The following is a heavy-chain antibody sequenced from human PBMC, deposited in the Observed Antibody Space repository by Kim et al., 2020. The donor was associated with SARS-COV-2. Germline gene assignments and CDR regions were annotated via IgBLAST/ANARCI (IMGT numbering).Heavy chain of an antibody. V-gene: IGHV5-10-1*01. CDR3: ARGTDYDY. Sequence: DSHTPYSPAFQGHVTISADKSINTADLGWSSLKASDTAIYYCARGTDYDYWGQGTLVTVSS. CDR2: DSHT. J-gene: IGHJ4*02. D-gene: IGHD4-17*01.